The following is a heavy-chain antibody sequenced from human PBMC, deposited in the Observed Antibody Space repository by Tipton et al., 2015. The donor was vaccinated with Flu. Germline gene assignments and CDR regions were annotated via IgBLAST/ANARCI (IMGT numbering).Heavy chain of an antibody. Sequence: WVRQAPGKGLEWVAVMSFDGSNYYYADSVKGRFTISRDNSKNTLYLQMNSLRAEDTAVYYCARSESVYYGMDVWGQGTTVTVSS. J-gene: IGHJ6*02. CDR2: MSFDGSNY. V-gene: IGHV3-30-3*01. CDR3: ARSESVYYGMDV. D-gene: IGHD3-3*01.